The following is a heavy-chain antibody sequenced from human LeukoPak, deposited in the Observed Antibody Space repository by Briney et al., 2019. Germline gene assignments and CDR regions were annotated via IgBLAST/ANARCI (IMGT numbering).Heavy chain of an antibody. D-gene: IGHD7-27*01. CDR2: INPNSGGT. CDR1: VYTFTGYY. Sequence: GASVKVSCKASVYTFTGYYMHWVRQAPGQGLEWMGWINPNSGGTNYAQKFQGRVTMTRDTSISTAYMELSRLRSDDTAVYYCARDRGNWGLHWYFDLWGRGTLVTVSS. J-gene: IGHJ2*01. V-gene: IGHV1-2*02. CDR3: ARDRGNWGLHWYFDL.